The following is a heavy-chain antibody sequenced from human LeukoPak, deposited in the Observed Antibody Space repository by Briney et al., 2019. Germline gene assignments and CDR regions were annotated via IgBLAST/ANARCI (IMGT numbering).Heavy chain of an antibody. D-gene: IGHD3-22*01. CDR3: ARHGYYDSSGYYSDY. CDR2: INHSGST. V-gene: IGHV4-34*01. CDR1: GGSFSGYY. Sequence: SETLSLTCAVYGGSFSGYYWSWIRQPPGKGLEWLGEINHSGSTNYNPSLKSRVTISVDTSKNQFSLKLSSVTAADTAVYYCARHGYYDSSGYYSDYWGQGTLVTVSS. J-gene: IGHJ4*02.